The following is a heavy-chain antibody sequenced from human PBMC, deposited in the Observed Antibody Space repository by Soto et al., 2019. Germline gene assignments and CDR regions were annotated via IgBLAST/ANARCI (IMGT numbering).Heavy chain of an antibody. J-gene: IGHJ3*02. Sequence: QAGGSLRLSCAASGFTFSSYGMHWVRQAPGKGLEWVAVIWYDGSNKYYADSVKGRFTISRDNSKNTLYLQMNSLRAEDTAVYYCARGDTVEVVITGDAFDIWGQGTMVTVSS. CDR3: ARGDTVEVVITGDAFDI. CDR2: IWYDGSNK. CDR1: GFTFSSYG. V-gene: IGHV3-33*01. D-gene: IGHD3-22*01.